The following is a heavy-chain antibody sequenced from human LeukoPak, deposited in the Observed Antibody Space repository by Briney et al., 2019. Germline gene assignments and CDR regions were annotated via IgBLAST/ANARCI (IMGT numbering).Heavy chain of an antibody. CDR2: ISYDGYNK. Sequence: GGSLRLSCAVSGFTFSSNAMHWVRQAPGKGLEWVAVISYDGYNKYYADSVKGRFTISRDNSKNTLYVQMNSLRAEDTAVYYCARDLMSTIYYHYGMDVWGQGTTVTVSS. D-gene: IGHD5-24*01. CDR3: ARDLMSTIYYHYGMDV. J-gene: IGHJ6*02. CDR1: GFTFSSNA. V-gene: IGHV3-30-3*01.